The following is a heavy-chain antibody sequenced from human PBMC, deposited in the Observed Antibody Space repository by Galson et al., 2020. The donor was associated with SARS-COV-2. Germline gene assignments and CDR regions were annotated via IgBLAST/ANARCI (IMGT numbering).Heavy chain of an antibody. CDR1: GFTFSSYW. CDR3: ARDHSYFDSWFDP. D-gene: IGHD3-9*01. Sequence: GDSLKISCAASGFTFSSYWMHWVRQAPGKGLVWVSRINSDGSSTSYADSVKGRFTISRDNAKNTLYLQMNSLRAEDTAVYYCARDHSYFDSWFDPWGQGTLVTVSS. V-gene: IGHV3-74*01. CDR2: INSDGSST. J-gene: IGHJ5*02.